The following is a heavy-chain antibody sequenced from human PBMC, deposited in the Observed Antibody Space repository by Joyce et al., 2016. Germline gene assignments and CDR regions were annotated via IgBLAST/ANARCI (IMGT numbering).Heavy chain of an antibody. CDR1: GGAFSNFT. Sequence: QVLLVQSGATVKRPGSSLKVSCKSSGGAFSNFTVNWARQAPGQRLEWMGGIIPFFGAAKYAEHFQGRVTLTADLSTRTAFMELSSLTSADTAVYYCARGGTSSDHFFFYTLDIWGPGTTVIVSS. CDR2: IIPFFGAA. J-gene: IGHJ6*02. V-gene: IGHV1-69*12. CDR3: ARGGTSSDHFFFYTLDI. D-gene: IGHD1-14*01.